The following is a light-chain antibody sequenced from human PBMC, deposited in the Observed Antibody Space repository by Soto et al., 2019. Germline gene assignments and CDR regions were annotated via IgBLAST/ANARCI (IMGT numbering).Light chain of an antibody. CDR3: QQFHKWPPIT. CDR2: DAS. J-gene: IGKJ4*01. V-gene: IGKV3-15*01. CDR1: QSVGTN. Sequence: EIVMTQSPASLAVSPGENATLSCRASQSVGTNLVWYQQKLGQSPRLLIYDASTRPTGIPARFGGMGSGTQFTLTINSLQSEDFAVYYCQQFHKWPPITFGGGTKVE.